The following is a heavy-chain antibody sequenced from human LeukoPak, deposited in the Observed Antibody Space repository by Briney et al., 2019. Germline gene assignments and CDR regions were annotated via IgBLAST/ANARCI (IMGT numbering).Heavy chain of an antibody. J-gene: IGHJ5*02. V-gene: IGHV4-34*01. CDR2: INHSGST. D-gene: IGHD6-19*01. CDR1: GGSFSGYY. CDR3: ARRRIAVARFDP. Sequence: PSGTLSLTSAVYGGSFSGYYWSWIRQPPGKGLEWIGEINHSGSTNYNPSLTSRVTISVDTSKKQFSLKLSSVTAADTAVYYCARRRIAVARFDPWGQGTLVTVAS.